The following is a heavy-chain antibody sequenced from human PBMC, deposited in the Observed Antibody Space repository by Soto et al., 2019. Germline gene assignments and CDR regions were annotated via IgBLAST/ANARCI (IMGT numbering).Heavy chain of an antibody. Sequence: PSETLSLTCTVSGGSMRNVYWSWIRQPPGKRLEWIGFIFHSGNAKYNPSLKSRVTISIDTSKSRFSLSPDSVTAADTAVYFCARAHAPTLPFDYWGLGTLVTVSS. CDR2: IFHSGNA. V-gene: IGHV4-59*01. D-gene: IGHD2-15*01. J-gene: IGHJ4*01. CDR1: GGSMRNVY. CDR3: ARAHAPTLPFDY.